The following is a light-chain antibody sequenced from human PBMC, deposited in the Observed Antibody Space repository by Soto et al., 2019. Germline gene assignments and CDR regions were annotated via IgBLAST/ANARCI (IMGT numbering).Light chain of an antibody. J-gene: IGKJ1*01. CDR2: DAS. CDR1: QSISSR. CDR3: QQYNSYSPTWT. Sequence: DIQMTQSPSTLSASVGDRVTITCRASQSISSRLAWYQQKPGKAPKLLIYDASSLESGVPSRFSGSGSGTEFTLTISSLQPDDFATYYCQQYNSYSPTWTFGQGTKVDIK. V-gene: IGKV1-5*01.